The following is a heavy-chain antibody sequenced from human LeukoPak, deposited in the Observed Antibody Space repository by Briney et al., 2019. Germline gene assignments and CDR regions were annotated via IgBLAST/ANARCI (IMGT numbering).Heavy chain of an antibody. Sequence: PGGSLRLSCAASGFTFSSYDMNWVRQAPGKGLEWVSSISGSGGSTYYIDSVKGRFTVSRDNAKNTLYLQMNSLRTEDTAVYYCAAGPRYGSSPHYWGQGTLVTVSS. V-gene: IGHV3-23*01. CDR3: AAGPRYGSSPHY. CDR2: ISGSGGST. D-gene: IGHD6-13*01. CDR1: GFTFSSYD. J-gene: IGHJ4*02.